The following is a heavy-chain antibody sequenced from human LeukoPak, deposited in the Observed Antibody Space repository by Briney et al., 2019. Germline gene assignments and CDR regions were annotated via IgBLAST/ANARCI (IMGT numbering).Heavy chain of an antibody. Sequence: SETLSLTCTVSGGSISSYYWRWIRQPPGKGLEWIGYIYYSGSNNYNPSLKSRVTISVDTSKNQFSLKLISVTAGDTAVFYCGRRPDLYYYDSSGYFDYWGQGTLVTVSS. CDR1: GGSISSYY. D-gene: IGHD3-22*01. V-gene: IGHV4-59*08. J-gene: IGHJ4*02. CDR2: IYYSGSN. CDR3: GRRPDLYYYDSSGYFDY.